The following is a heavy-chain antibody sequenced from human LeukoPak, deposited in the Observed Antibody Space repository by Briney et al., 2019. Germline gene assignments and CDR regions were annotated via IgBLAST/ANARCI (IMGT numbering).Heavy chain of an antibody. V-gene: IGHV1-18*01. CDR2: ISAYNGNT. D-gene: IGHD5-18*01. CDR1: GYTSTSYG. Sequence: ASVKVSCKASGYTSTSYGISWVRQAPGQGLEWMGWISAYNGNTNYAQKLQGRVTMTTDTSTSTAYMELRSLRSDDTAVYYCARADSYGYYYYMDVWGKGTTVTVSS. CDR3: ARADSYGYYYYMDV. J-gene: IGHJ6*03.